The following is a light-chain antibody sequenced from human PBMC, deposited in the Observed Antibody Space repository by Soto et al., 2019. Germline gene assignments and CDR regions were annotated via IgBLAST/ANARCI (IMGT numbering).Light chain of an antibody. CDR2: VAS. CDR3: QQYDTSPWK. CDR1: QSVSSSF. V-gene: IGKV3-20*01. J-gene: IGKJ1*01. Sequence: EMVWTQSPGTLSSSPGERATLSCRASQSVSSSFLAWYQQKPGQAPRLLIYVASSRATGIPDRFSGSGSGPAFTLTISRLEPEDFAVYYCQQYDTSPWKFGQGTKVASK.